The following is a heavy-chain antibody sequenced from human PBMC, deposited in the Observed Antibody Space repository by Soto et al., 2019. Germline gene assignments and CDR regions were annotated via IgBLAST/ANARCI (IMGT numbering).Heavy chain of an antibody. D-gene: IGHD3-10*01. CDR3: ASVLGSGTLYFDY. V-gene: IGHV1-3*01. J-gene: IGHJ4*02. CDR1: GYTFTSYA. Sequence: QVQLVQSGAEVKKPGASVKVSCKASGYTFTSYAMHWVRQAPGQRLEWMGWINAGTGNTKYSQMFQGRVTIPRDTSASTAYMELSSLRSEDTAVYYCASVLGSGTLYFDYWGQGTLVTVSS. CDR2: INAGTGNT.